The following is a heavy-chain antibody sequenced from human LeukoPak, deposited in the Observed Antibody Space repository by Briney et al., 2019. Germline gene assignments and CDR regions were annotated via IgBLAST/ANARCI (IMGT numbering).Heavy chain of an antibody. CDR3: ARVLVRGVFFDP. D-gene: IGHD3-10*01. J-gene: IGHJ5*02. CDR2: INTDGSST. Sequence: GGSLRLSCAASGFTFSSYWMHWVRQAPGKGLVWVSRINTDGSSTSYADSVKGRFTISRDNAKNTLYLQMNSLRAEDTAVYYCARVLVRGVFFDPWGQGTLVTVSS. V-gene: IGHV3-74*01. CDR1: GFTFSSYW.